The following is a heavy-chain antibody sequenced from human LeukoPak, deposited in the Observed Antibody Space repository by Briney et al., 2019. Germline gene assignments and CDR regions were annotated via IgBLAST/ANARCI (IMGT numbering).Heavy chain of an antibody. Sequence: SETLSLTCTVSGGSISSNCWSWIRQPPGKGLEWIGCIYASGTTNYNPSLKGRLTISADTSNSQFSLTVRSVTAADTAVYYCGGRGFWGQGTLVTVSS. CDR1: GGSISSNC. CDR2: IYASGTT. D-gene: IGHD3-10*01. V-gene: IGHV4-4*09. CDR3: GGRGF. J-gene: IGHJ4*02.